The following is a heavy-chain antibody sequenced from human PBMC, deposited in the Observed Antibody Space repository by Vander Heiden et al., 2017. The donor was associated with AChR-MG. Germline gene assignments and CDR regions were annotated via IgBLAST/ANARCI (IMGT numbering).Heavy chain of an antibody. Sequence: EVQLVESGGGLVQPGRSLRLSCAASGFTFDDYAMHWVRQAPGKGLEWVSGISWNSGSIGYADSVKGRFTISRDNAKNSLYLQMNSLRAEDTALYYCAKDRSGISSGGDFDYWGQGTLVTVSS. J-gene: IGHJ4*02. CDR2: ISWNSGSI. D-gene: IGHD3-10*01. V-gene: IGHV3-9*01. CDR1: GFTFDDYA. CDR3: AKDRSGISSGGDFDY.